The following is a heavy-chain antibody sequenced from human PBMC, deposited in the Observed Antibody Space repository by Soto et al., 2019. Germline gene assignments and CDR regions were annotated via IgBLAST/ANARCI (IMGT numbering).Heavy chain of an antibody. CDR1: GGSMSEYF. CDR2: IYYLGST. J-gene: IGHJ4*02. D-gene: IGHD3-10*01. V-gene: IGHV4-59*01. CDR3: ARDGYDGSGSPYPAY. Sequence: ATLSLTCSVSGGSMSEYFWSGIRQSPGKGLEWIGYIYYLGSTDYNPSLKSRVTISVDTSKRQFSLRLTSVTAADTAVYYCARDGYDGSGSPYPAYWGPGTQVTVSS.